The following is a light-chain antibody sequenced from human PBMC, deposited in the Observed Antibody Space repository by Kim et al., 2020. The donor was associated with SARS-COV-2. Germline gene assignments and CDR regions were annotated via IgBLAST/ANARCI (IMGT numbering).Light chain of an antibody. V-gene: IGLV2-14*04. CDR1: SSDVGGYNY. CDR2: DVT. CDR3: TSYTSSNTVV. Sequence: GQSITISGTGTSSDVGGYNYVSWYQQHPGKAPKLMIYDVTKRPSGVSNRFSGSKSGITASLTISGLQAEDEADYYCTSYTSSNTVVFGGGTQLTVL. J-gene: IGLJ2*01.